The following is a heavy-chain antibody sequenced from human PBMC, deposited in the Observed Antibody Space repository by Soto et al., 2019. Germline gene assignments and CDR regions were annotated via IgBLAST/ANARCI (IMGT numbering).Heavy chain of an antibody. V-gene: IGHV3-49*03. CDR2: IRSKAYGGTT. D-gene: IGHD3-3*01. CDR3: TREPRARGYDFWSGYPVPYYYYYGMDV. J-gene: IGHJ6*02. CDR1: GFTFGDYA. Sequence: GGSLRLSCTASGFTFGDYAMSWFRQAPGKGLEWVGFIRSKAYGGTTEYAASVKGRFTISRDDSKSIAYLQMNSLKTEDTAVYYCTREPRARGYDFWSGYPVPYYYYYGMDVWGQGTTVTVSS.